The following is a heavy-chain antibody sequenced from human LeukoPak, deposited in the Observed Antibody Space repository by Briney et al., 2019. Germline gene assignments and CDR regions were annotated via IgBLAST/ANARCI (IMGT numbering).Heavy chain of an antibody. D-gene: IGHD6-13*01. CDR2: INGNGGST. V-gene: IGHV3-23*01. Sequence: GGSLRLSCAASGFTFSNYAMSWVRQAPGKGLEWVSGINGNGGSTYNADSVKGRFTISRDNSKNTLYLQMNSLRAEDTAVYYCARVSSSWANWFDPWGQGTLVTVSS. CDR3: ARVSSSWANWFDP. J-gene: IGHJ5*02. CDR1: GFTFSNYA.